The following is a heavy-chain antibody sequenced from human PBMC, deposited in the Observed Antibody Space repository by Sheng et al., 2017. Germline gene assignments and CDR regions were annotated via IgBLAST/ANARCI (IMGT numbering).Heavy chain of an antibody. J-gene: IGHJ4*02. CDR1: GFTFSDHW. CDR3: ARRDGDF. CDR2: IKQDVNEK. V-gene: IGHV3-7*01. Sequence: EVQLVDSGGGLVQPGGSLRLSCAASGFTFSDHWMAWVRQVPGRGLEWVATIKQDVNEKYYRDSVKGRFIISRDNAKNSLYLQMNSLRVEDTAVYYCARRDGDFWGQGTLVHRLL.